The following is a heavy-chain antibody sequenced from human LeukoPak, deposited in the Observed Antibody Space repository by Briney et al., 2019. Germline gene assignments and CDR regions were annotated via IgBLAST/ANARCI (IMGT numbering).Heavy chain of an antibody. CDR2: ISGSGGST. CDR3: AKDAYYYDSSGYYYIVYFDY. V-gene: IGHV3-23*01. D-gene: IGHD3-22*01. Sequence: PGGSLRLSCEASGFTLSSYNMNWVRQAPGKGLEWVSAISGSGGSTYYADSVKGRFTISRDNSKNTLYLQMNSLRAEDTAVYYCAKDAYYYDSSGYYYIVYFDYWGQGTLVTVSS. J-gene: IGHJ4*02. CDR1: GFTLSSYN.